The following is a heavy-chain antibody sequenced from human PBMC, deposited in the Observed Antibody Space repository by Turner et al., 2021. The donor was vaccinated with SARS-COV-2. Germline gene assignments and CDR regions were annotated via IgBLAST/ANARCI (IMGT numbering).Heavy chain of an antibody. CDR3: ARVNYGGVTVRDYYSYYGMEV. J-gene: IGHJ6*02. D-gene: IGHD2-21*02. V-gene: IGHV4-34*01. Sequence: QVQLQQWGAGLLKPSETLSLTCAASGGSFSGYYWRWIRQSPGKGLEWIGEISNSGSTTYKPSLKSRVTLSVDRSKIQFSLRLGSVNAADTAVYYCARVNYGGVTVRDYYSYYGMEVWGQGTTVTVS. CDR1: GGSFSGYY. CDR2: ISNSGST.